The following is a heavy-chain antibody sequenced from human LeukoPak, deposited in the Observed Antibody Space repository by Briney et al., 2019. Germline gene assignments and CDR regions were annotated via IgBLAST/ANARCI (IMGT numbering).Heavy chain of an antibody. V-gene: IGHV3-74*01. CDR2: IRTDGLET. Sequence: PGGSLRLSCAASGLTFSNYWMHWVRQAPGKGLVWVSRIRTDGLETSYADSVKGRFSISRDNSKNTVYLQMNSLRPDDTAVYYCAKVPKSGYRGYDIDYWGQGTLVIVSS. CDR3: AKVPKSGYRGYDIDY. CDR1: GLTFSNYW. J-gene: IGHJ4*02. D-gene: IGHD5-12*01.